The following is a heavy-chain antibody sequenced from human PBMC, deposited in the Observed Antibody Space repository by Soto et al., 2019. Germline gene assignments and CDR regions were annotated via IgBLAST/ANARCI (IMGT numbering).Heavy chain of an antibody. CDR3: XXXXRDYPTLGNYGMDV. CDR1: GYTFTSYG. Sequence: QVQLVQSGAEVKKPGASVKVSCKASGYTFTSYGISWVRQAPGQGLEWMGWISAYNGNTNYAQKLQGRVTMTTDTSTSTAYMELRSLRSDDTAVYYCXXXXRDYPTLGNYGMDVWGQGTTVTVSS. CDR2: ISAYNGNT. J-gene: IGHJ6*02. V-gene: IGHV1-18*01. D-gene: IGHD4-17*01.